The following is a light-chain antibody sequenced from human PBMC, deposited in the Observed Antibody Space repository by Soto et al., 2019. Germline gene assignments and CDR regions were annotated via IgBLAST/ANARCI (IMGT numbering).Light chain of an antibody. CDR1: QGISTY. CDR2: TAS. J-gene: IGKJ1*01. V-gene: IGKV1-9*01. CDR3: QQHKTYSWA. Sequence: DIQLTQSPSSLSASVGDRVTITCRASQGISTYLAWYQQKPGKAPKLLIYTASTLESGVPSRFSGGGSGTEFTLTISSLQPEDFATYYCQQHKTYSWAFGQGTKVDIK.